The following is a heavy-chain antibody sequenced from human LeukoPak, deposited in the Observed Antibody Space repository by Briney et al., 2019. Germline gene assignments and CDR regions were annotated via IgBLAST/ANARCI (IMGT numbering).Heavy chain of an antibody. D-gene: IGHD3-9*01. CDR1: GGSISSYY. Sequence: SETLSLTCTVSGGSISSYYWSWIRQPAGKGLEWIGRIYTSGSTNYNPSLKRRVTMSVDTSKNQFSLKLSSVTAADTAVYYCAGNYDILTGVDYWGQGTLVTVSS. CDR3: AGNYDILTGVDY. V-gene: IGHV4-4*07. CDR2: IYTSGST. J-gene: IGHJ4*02.